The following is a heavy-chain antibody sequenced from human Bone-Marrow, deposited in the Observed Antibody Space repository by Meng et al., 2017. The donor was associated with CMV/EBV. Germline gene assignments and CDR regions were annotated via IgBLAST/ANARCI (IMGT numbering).Heavy chain of an antibody. CDR2: ISSSSSYI. CDR3: ARGWELAPFDY. V-gene: IGHV3-21*01. J-gene: IGHJ4*02. Sequence: GESLKISCAASGFTFSSYSMNWVRQAPGKGLEWVSSISSSSSYIYYADSVKGRFTISRDNAKNSLYLQMNSLRAEDTAVYYCARGWELAPFDYWGQGTLVTFSS. CDR1: GFTFSSYS. D-gene: IGHD1-26*01.